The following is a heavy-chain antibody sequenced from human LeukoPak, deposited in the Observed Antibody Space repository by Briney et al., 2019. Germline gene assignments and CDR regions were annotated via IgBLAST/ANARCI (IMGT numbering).Heavy chain of an antibody. CDR1: GGSISSGSYY. J-gene: IGHJ5*02. D-gene: IGHD3-10*01. CDR2: IYTSGST. V-gene: IGHV4-61*02. Sequence: PSETLSLTCTVSGGSISSGSYYWSWIRQPAGKGLEWIGRIYTSGSTDYNASLKSRVTISVDTSKNQFSLKLSSVTAADTAVYYCARHSFRELLWFGESGDWFDPWGQGTLVTVSS. CDR3: ARHSFRELLWFGESGDWFDP.